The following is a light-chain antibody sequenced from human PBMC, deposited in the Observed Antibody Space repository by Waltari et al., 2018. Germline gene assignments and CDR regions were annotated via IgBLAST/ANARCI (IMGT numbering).Light chain of an antibody. Sequence: QSVLSQPPSASGTPGQKVTISCNGSSSNIGSNYVYWYQQFPGTAPKLLIFKNNQLPSGVPDRFSDSKSGTSASLAINGLRSEDEADYYCAAWDDSLSGLVLGGGTKVTVL. CDR3: AAWDDSLSGLV. CDR1: SSNIGSNY. J-gene: IGLJ3*02. V-gene: IGLV1-47*01. CDR2: KNN.